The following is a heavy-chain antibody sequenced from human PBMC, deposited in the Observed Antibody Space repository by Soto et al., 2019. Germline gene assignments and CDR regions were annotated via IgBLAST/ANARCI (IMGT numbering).Heavy chain of an antibody. CDR3: ARGRSLTDMVKYNWFDP. CDR2: MNPNSGNT. CDR1: GYTFTSYD. J-gene: IGHJ5*02. V-gene: IGHV1-8*01. D-gene: IGHD5-18*01. Sequence: QVQLVQSGAEVKKPGASVKVSCKASGYTFTSYDIQWVRQATGQGLAWMGWMNPNSGNTGYAQKFQGRVTMTRNTSLSTAYMELSSLRSEDTAVYYCARGRSLTDMVKYNWFDPWGQGTLVTVSS.